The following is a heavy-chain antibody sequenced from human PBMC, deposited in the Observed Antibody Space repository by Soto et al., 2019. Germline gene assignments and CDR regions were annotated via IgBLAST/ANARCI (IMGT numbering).Heavy chain of an antibody. CDR1: GFTFSSYA. J-gene: IGHJ4*02. D-gene: IGHD2-15*01. CDR3: VKDRDCSGGSCYSAFDY. V-gene: IGHV3-23*01. Sequence: PGGSLRLSCAASGFTFSSYAMSWVRQAPGKGLEWVSAISGSGGSTYYADSVKGRFTISRDNSKNTLYLQMSSLRAEDTAVYYCVKDRDCSGGSCYSAFDYWGQGTLVTVSS. CDR2: ISGSGGST.